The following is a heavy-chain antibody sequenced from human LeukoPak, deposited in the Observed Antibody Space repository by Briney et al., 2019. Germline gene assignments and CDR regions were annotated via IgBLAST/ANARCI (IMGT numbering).Heavy chain of an antibody. CDR2: MNPNSGNT. J-gene: IGHJ1*01. Sequence: ASVKVSCKASGYTFTSYDINWVRQATGQGLEWMGWMNPNSGNTGYAQKFQGRVTMTRNTSISTAYMELSSLRSEDTAVYYCARAAGLNQAEYLQHWGQGTLVTVSS. D-gene: IGHD1-14*01. V-gene: IGHV1-8*01. CDR3: ARAAGLNQAEYLQH. CDR1: GYTFTSYD.